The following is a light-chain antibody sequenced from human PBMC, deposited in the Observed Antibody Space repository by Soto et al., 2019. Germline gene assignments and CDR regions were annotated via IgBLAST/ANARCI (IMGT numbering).Light chain of an antibody. Sequence: EFVLTQSPGTLSLSPGERATLSCRASQTVTSSQLAWYQQKSGQPPRLLIYGASSRATGIPDRFSGSGSGTGFTLTINRLEPEDFAVYFCQQYGSSSSWTFGQGTKVEIK. CDR3: QQYGSSSSWT. J-gene: IGKJ1*01. CDR2: GAS. CDR1: QTVTSSQ. V-gene: IGKV3-20*01.